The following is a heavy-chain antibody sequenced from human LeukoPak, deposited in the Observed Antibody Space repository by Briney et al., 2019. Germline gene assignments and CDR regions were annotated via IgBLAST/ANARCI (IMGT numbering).Heavy chain of an antibody. CDR1: GFTFSDYY. CDR2: ISSSSSYT. J-gene: IGHJ4*02. V-gene: IGHV3-11*06. CDR3: AIVAGGDPFDY. D-gene: IGHD3-16*01. Sequence: GGSLRLSCAASGFTFSDYYMSWIRQAPGKGLEWVSYISSSSSYTNYADSVKGRFTISRDNAKKSLYLQMNSLRAEDTAVYYCAIVAGGDPFDYWGQGTLVTVSS.